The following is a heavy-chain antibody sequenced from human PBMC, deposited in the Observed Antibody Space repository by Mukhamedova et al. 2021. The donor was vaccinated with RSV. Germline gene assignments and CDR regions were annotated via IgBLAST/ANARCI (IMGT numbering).Heavy chain of an antibody. Sequence: EYMGIIYPGDSDTRYSPSFQGQVTLSADRSISTAYLQWSSLKASDTAMYYCARRIAVAGTFDSGGQGTLVTVSS. J-gene: IGHJ4*02. V-gene: IGHV5-51*01. CDR3: ARRIAVAGTFDS. CDR2: IYPGDSDT. D-gene: IGHD6-19*01.